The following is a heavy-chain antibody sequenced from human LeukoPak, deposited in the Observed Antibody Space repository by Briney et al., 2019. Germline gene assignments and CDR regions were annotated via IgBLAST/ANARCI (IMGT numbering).Heavy chain of an antibody. CDR2: IYSSGST. Sequence: PSETLSLSCTVSGDSFNNYYWTWIRQPPGKGLEWIGYIYSSGSTSYNPSLKSQVSISVDTSKNQFSLKLSSVTAADTAVYYCARRWSTGSTFDYWGQGTLVTVSS. J-gene: IGHJ4*02. D-gene: IGHD2-8*02. CDR3: ARRWSTGSTFDY. CDR1: GDSFNNYY. V-gene: IGHV4-4*09.